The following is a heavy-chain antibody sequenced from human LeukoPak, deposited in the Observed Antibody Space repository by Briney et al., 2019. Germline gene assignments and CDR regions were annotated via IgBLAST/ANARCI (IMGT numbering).Heavy chain of an antibody. Sequence: GESLKISCKGSGYIFTSYWIGWVRQMPGKGLEWMGIIYPGDSDTRYSPSFQGQVTISADKSISTAYLQWSSLKASDTAMYYCARHSGGYSGYAYYFDYWGQGTLVTVSS. CDR1: GYIFTSYW. J-gene: IGHJ4*02. CDR2: IYPGDSDT. CDR3: ARHSGGYSGYAYYFDY. D-gene: IGHD5-12*01. V-gene: IGHV5-51*01.